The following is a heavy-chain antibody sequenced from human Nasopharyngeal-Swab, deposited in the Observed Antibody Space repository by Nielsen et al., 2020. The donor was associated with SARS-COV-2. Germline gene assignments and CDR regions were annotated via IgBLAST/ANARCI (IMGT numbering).Heavy chain of an antibody. CDR1: GFTFRNCA. CDR3: AKEEVPNDY. J-gene: IGHJ4*02. Sequence: GESLKISCAAAGFTFRNCAMNWVRQAPGKGLEWVSGISISGVTTYYAESVKGRFTISRDNSKNTVYLQMSSLRAGDTAVYYCAKEEVPNDYWGQGTLVTVSS. CDR2: ISISGVTT. V-gene: IGHV3-23*01.